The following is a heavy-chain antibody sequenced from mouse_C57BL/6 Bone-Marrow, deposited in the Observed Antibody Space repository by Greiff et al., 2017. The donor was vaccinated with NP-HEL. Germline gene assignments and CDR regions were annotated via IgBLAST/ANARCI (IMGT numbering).Heavy chain of an antibody. J-gene: IGHJ2*01. CDR2: IRLKSDNYAT. V-gene: IGHV6-3*01. CDR3: PWTDYFDY. CDR1: GFTFSNYW. Sequence: EVMLVESGGGLVQPGGSMKLSCVASGFTFSNYWMNWVRQSPEKGLEWVAQIRLKSDNYATHYAESVKGRLTISRDDSKSSFYLHIDNLRAEDTGIYYCPWTDYFDYWGQGTTLTVSS.